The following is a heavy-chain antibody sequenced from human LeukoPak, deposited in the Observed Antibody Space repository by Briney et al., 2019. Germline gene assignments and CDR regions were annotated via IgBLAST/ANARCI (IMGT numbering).Heavy chain of an antibody. D-gene: IGHD4-17*01. Sequence: GGSLRLSCAASGFTVSTNYMSWVRQAPGKGLEWVSVIYSGGSTYYADSVKGRFTISRDNSKNTLYLQMNSLRDEDTAVYYCALTPSLPHDGDYVWRLEYFQHWGQGTLVTVSS. CDR3: ALTPSLPHDGDYVWRLEYFQH. CDR1: GFTVSTNY. CDR2: IYSGGST. J-gene: IGHJ1*01. V-gene: IGHV3-53*01.